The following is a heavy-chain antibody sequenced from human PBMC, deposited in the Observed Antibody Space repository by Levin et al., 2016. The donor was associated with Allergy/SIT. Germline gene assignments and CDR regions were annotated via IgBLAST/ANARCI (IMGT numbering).Heavy chain of an antibody. Sequence: WIRQPPGKGLEWIGSIYYSGSTYYNPSLKSRVTISVDTSKNQFSLKLSSVTAADTAVYYCARGRFLEWKRAGNDAFDIWGQGTMVTVSS. CDR3: ARGRFLEWKRAGNDAFDI. V-gene: IGHV4-39*01. J-gene: IGHJ3*02. D-gene: IGHD3-3*01. CDR2: IYYSGST.